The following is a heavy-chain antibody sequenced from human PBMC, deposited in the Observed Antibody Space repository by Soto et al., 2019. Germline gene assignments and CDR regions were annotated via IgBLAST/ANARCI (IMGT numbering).Heavy chain of an antibody. J-gene: IGHJ3*02. CDR3: TKDRDDIGMVDAFEI. CDR2: IRGTGVTT. V-gene: IGHV3-23*02. D-gene: IGHD3-3*01. Sequence: EMQLLESGGDLVQPGGSLRLSCAASGFTFSTYAMTWVRQATGKGLEYVSAIRGTGVTTYQGDSMKGRFTISRDNSKNTLYLTMDSLRAEDTAIYYCTKDRDDIGMVDAFEIWGQGTMVTVSS. CDR1: GFTFSTYA.